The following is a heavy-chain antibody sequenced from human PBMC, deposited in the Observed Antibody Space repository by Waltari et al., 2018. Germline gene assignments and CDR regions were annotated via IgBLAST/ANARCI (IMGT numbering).Heavy chain of an antibody. D-gene: IGHD2-2*01. CDR3: ARAYASGDDAFDL. V-gene: IGHV5-51*01. Sequence: EVQLVQSGAEVKKPGESRKISCKGSGSRFTIYWIGWVRQIPGKGLEGMGFVYPGDSDTRYSQSFQGQVTISADKSISTAYMQWSGLRASDTAMYYCARAYASGDDAFDLWGQGTVVTVSS. CDR1: GSRFTIYW. J-gene: IGHJ3*01. CDR2: VYPGDSDT.